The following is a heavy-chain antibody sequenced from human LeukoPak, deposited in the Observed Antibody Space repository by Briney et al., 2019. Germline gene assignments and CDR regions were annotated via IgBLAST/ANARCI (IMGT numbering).Heavy chain of an antibody. CDR3: ARFAAGGSYYYYMDV. V-gene: IGHV3-21*01. Sequence: GGSLRLSCAASGFTFRRYSMNWVRQAPGKGLEWVSSISDTGYYIYYADSVKGRFTISRDNAKNSLYLQMNSLRADDTAVYYCARFAAGGSYYYYMDVWGKGTTVTVSS. D-gene: IGHD6-25*01. CDR1: GFTFRRYS. J-gene: IGHJ6*03. CDR2: ISDTGYYI.